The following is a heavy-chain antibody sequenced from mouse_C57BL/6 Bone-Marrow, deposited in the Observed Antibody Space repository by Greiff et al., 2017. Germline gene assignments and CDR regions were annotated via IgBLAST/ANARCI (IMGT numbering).Heavy chain of an antibody. Sequence: EVNLVESGPELVKPGASVKISCKASGYSFTGYYMNWVKQSPEKSLEWIGEINPSTGGTTYNQKFKAKATLTVDKSSSTAYMQLKSLTSEDSAVYYCASYYWFAYWGQGTLVTVSA. CDR1: GYSFTGYY. V-gene: IGHV1-42*01. CDR3: ASYYWFAY. CDR2: INPSTGGT. D-gene: IGHD1-1*01. J-gene: IGHJ3*01.